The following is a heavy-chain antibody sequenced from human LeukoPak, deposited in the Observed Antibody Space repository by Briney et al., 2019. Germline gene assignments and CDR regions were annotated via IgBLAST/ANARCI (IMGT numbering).Heavy chain of an antibody. CDR3: ARDLEGYQLPQMHHYYYMDV. CDR1: GFAFSSYW. Sequence: GGSLRLSCVASGFAFSSYWMNWVRQAPGKGLEWVANIKQDGSEKYYVDSVKGRFTISRDNAKNSLYLQMNSLRAEDTAVYYCARDLEGYQLPQMHHYYYMDVWGKGTTVTISS. J-gene: IGHJ6*03. D-gene: IGHD2-2*01. V-gene: IGHV3-7*01. CDR2: IKQDGSEK.